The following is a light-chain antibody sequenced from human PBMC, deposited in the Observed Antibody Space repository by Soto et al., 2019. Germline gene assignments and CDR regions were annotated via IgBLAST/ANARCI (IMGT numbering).Light chain of an antibody. CDR3: QQSYSTIT. J-gene: IGKJ5*01. Sequence: DIQMTQSPSTLSGSVGDRVTITCRASQTISSWLAWYQQKPGKAPKLLIYAASSLQSGVPSRFSGSGSGTDFTLTISSLQPEDFATDYCQQSYSTITFGQGTRLEIK. CDR1: QTISSW. CDR2: AAS. V-gene: IGKV1-39*01.